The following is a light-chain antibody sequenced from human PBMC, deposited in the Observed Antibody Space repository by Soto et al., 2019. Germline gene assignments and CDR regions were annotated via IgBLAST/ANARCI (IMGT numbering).Light chain of an antibody. V-gene: IGKV3-15*01. CDR1: QSVSNY. Sequence: ATLSLSPGERATLSCRASQSVSNYLAWYQQKPGQAPRLLIHGASTRATGFPARFSGSGSGTDFTLTISSLQSEEFAVYYCQQHNNWPWTVGQGTKVDI. CDR3: QQHNNWPWT. J-gene: IGKJ1*01. CDR2: GAS.